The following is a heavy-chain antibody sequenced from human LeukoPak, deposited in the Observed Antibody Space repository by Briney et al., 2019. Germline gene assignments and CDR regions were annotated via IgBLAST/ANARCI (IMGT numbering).Heavy chain of an antibody. J-gene: IGHJ4*02. Sequence: GESLRISCKASGYSFTSDWIGWVRQMPGKGLEWMGIIYPGDSDTRYSPSFQGQVIISADKSLRTAYLQWGSLKASDTAMYYCARLSGGSPSSVDYWGQGTLVTVSS. V-gene: IGHV5-51*01. CDR1: GYSFTSDW. CDR2: IYPGDSDT. D-gene: IGHD2-2*01. CDR3: ARLSGGSPSSVDY.